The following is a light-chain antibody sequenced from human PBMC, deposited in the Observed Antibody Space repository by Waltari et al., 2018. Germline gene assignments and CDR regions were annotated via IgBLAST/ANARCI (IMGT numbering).Light chain of an antibody. V-gene: IGKV4-1*01. CDR1: QSIFYSSTNKNY. J-gene: IGKJ4*01. Sequence: DIVMTQSPDSLAVSLGERATINCKSSQSIFYSSTNKNYLAWYQQKPGQPPKLLIYWASTRESVVPDRFSGTGSGTDFTLTISSLQAGDVAVYYCQQFYSTPLTFGGGTKVEIK. CDR2: WAS. CDR3: QQFYSTPLT.